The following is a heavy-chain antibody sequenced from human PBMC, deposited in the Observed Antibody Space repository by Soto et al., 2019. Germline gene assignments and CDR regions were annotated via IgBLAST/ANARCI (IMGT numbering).Heavy chain of an antibody. CDR3: VSGVWGRSVH. CDR2: MNPSNGGT. CDR1: GYTFTGYY. Sequence: QVHLVQSGAEVKRPGASVKVSCKTSGYTFTGYYLHWVRQAPGQAPEWMGWMNPSNGGTKYGQKFQGRVTMTRDTSVSTAFLDLTILTSDDTAVYYCVSGVWGRSVHWGQGSRVTVSS. J-gene: IGHJ4*02. V-gene: IGHV1-2*02. D-gene: IGHD3-16*01.